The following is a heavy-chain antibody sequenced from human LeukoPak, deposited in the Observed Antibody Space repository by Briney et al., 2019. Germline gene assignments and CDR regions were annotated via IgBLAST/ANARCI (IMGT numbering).Heavy chain of an antibody. CDR3: AREQAAAGINYYYYYMXV. V-gene: IGHV1-18*01. Sequence: ASVKVSCKASGYTFTSYGISWVRQAPGQGLEWMGWISAYNGNTNYARKLQGRVTMTTDTSTSTAYMELRSLRSDDTAVYYCAREQAAAGINYYYYYMXVWGXGXXVT. CDR1: GYTFTSYG. CDR2: ISAYNGNT. D-gene: IGHD6-13*01. J-gene: IGHJ6*03.